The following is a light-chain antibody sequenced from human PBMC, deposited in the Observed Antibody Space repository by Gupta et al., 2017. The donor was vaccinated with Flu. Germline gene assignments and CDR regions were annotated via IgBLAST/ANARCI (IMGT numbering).Light chain of an antibody. Sequence: QSALTQPASVSGSPGQSVPISCTGTSSDVGGYDYVSWYQQYPGKAPKLIIYDVRHRPSGVSTRFSGSKSGSTASLTISGLQAEDEADYYCKSFASSIAYVFGTGTKVTVL. CDR1: SSDVGGYDY. V-gene: IGLV2-14*03. CDR3: KSFASSIAYV. CDR2: DVR. J-gene: IGLJ1*01.